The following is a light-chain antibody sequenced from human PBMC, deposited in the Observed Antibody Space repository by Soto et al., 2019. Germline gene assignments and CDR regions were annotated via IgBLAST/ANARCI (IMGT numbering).Light chain of an antibody. Sequence: EIVMTQSPGTLSVSPGERVTLSCRASHIITSDLAWYQHKPGQTPRLLIHGASNRATGIPVRFSGAGSGTEFTLTISSLQPDDFATYYCQHYNSYSEAFGQGTKVDIK. CDR1: HIITSD. V-gene: IGKV3-15*01. CDR2: GAS. CDR3: QHYNSYSEA. J-gene: IGKJ1*01.